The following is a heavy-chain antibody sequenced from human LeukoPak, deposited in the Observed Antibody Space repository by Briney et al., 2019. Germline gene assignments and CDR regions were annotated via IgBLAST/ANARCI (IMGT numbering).Heavy chain of an antibody. V-gene: IGHV4-30-4*08. D-gene: IGHD6-13*01. CDR1: GGSISSADYY. CDR3: ARVGSSWDLYGYFDL. Sequence: SQTLSLTCIVSGGSISSADYYWSWIRQPPGKGLEWIGYIYYNGNTYYNPSLKSRVIISIDTSKNQFSLKLSSVTAADTAVYYCARVGSSWDLYGYFDLWGRGTLVTVSS. CDR2: IYYNGNT. J-gene: IGHJ2*01.